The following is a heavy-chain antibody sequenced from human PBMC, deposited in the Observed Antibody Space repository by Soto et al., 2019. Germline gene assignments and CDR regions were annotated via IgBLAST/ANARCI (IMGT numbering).Heavy chain of an antibody. J-gene: IGHJ4*02. D-gene: IGHD6-13*01. Sequence: QVQLQESGPGLVKPSGTLSLTCAVSGGSISSTNWWSWARQPPGKGLEWIGDIYHSGNTNYNPSLKSRVTISVGKSKNQFSLKLSSVTASDTAVYFCARIAAAGTRFDYWGQGTLVTVSS. V-gene: IGHV4-4*02. CDR3: ARIAAAGTRFDY. CDR1: GGSISSTNW. CDR2: IYHSGNT.